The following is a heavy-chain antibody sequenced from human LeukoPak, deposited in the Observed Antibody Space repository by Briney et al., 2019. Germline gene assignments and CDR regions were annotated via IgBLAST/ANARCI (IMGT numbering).Heavy chain of an antibody. CDR3: ARSIAAAGLTFDP. J-gene: IGHJ5*02. D-gene: IGHD6-13*01. V-gene: IGHV4-59*01. CDR1: GGSISSYY. CDR2: IYYSGNT. Sequence: SETLSLTCTVSGGSISSYYWSWIRQPPGKGLEWIGYIYYSGNTNYNPSLKSRVTISVDTSKNQFSLKLSSVTAADTAVYYCARSIAAAGLTFDPWGQGTLATVSS.